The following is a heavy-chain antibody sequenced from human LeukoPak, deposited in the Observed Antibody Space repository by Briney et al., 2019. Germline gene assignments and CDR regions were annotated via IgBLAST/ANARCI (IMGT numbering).Heavy chain of an antibody. Sequence: GGSLRLSCAASGFTFSSYAMSWVRQAPGKGLEWVSAISGSGGSTYYADSVKGRFTISRGNSKNTLYLQMNSLRAEDTAVYYCAKGGWELLHGFDYWGQGTLVTVSS. J-gene: IGHJ4*02. CDR1: GFTFSSYA. V-gene: IGHV3-23*01. CDR3: AKGGWELLHGFDY. CDR2: ISGSGGST. D-gene: IGHD1-26*01.